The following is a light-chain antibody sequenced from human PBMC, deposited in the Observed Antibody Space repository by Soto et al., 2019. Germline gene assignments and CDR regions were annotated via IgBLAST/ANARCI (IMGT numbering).Light chain of an antibody. CDR3: LLYYGGSVI. Sequence: QAVVTQEPSLTVSPGGTVTLTCASSTGAVTSGHYTNWLQQKPGQAPRALIYSTDTKHSWAPARFSGSLRGGKAALTLSGAQPEDEADYYCLLYYGGSVIFGGGTKLTV. V-gene: IGLV7-43*01. CDR2: STD. CDR1: TGAVTSGHY. J-gene: IGLJ2*01.